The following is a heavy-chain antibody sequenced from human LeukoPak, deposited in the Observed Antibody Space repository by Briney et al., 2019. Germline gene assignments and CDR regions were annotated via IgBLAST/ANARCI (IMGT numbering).Heavy chain of an antibody. CDR1: GFTFTNYG. J-gene: IGHJ4*02. CDR2: ITYDGYYK. D-gene: IGHD2-15*01. V-gene: IGHV3-30*03. CDR3: VRDFSCSGGSCPLFDS. Sequence: GGSLRLSCAASGFTFTNYGMHWVRQAPGKGLEWVALITYDGYYKYYSDSVKGRFTISSDTSKNTLYLQMNSLRAEDTAVYYCVRDFSCSGGSCPLFDSWGQGTLVSVSS.